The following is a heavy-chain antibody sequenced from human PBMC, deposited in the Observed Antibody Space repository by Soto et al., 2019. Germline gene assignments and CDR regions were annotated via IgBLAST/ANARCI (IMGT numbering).Heavy chain of an antibody. Sequence: QVQLVQSGAEVKKPGASVYVSCKASGYTFTDYYVHWVRQAPGQGLEWMGWINPNVGGTNYARKFQGRVTMTRDTSISTVYMKLTWLSPADTAIYYCPRGGSEFPRIPYYTWCQGTRVTVSS. V-gene: IGHV1-2*02. CDR3: PRGGSEFPRIPYYT. J-gene: IGHJ5*02. D-gene: IGHD3-16*01. CDR2: INPNVGGT. CDR1: GYTFTDYY.